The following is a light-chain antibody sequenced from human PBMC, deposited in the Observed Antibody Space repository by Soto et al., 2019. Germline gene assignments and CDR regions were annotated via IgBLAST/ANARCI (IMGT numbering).Light chain of an antibody. Sequence: QSALTQPASVSGSPGQSITISCTGTSIGVGGYNYVSWYQQHPGKAPRLLIYDVTRRPSGVSNRFSASKSGNTASLTISGLQAEDEADYYCTSYTSTSAPGVFGGGTKLTVL. CDR3: TSYTSTSAPGV. J-gene: IGLJ3*02. CDR1: SIGVGGYNY. V-gene: IGLV2-14*03. CDR2: DVT.